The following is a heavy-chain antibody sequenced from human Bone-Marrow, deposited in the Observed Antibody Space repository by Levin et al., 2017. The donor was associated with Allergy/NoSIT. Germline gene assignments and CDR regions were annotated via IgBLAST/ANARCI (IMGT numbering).Heavy chain of an antibody. D-gene: IGHD3-22*01. CDR1: GFSLSTSGVS. Sequence: SGPTLVKPTQTLTLTCTFSGFSLSTSGVSVGWIRQPPGKALEWLALIYWDDDKRYSPSLKSRLTITKDTSKNQVVLTMTNMDPVDTATYYCAHRIEYYYDNSGYYSDYWGQGTLVTVSS. CDR2: IYWDDDK. J-gene: IGHJ4*02. CDR3: AHRIEYYYDNSGYYSDY. V-gene: IGHV2-5*02.